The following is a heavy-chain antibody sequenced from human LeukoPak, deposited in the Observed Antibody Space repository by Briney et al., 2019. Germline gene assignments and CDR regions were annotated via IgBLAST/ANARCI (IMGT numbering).Heavy chain of an antibody. Sequence: GGSLRLSCAASGFTFSSFAMNWVRQAPGKGLEWVSGISGSGISRGYADSVKGRFTISRDNSKNTVLLQMDSLRAEDTAIYYCAKRSGVYSDNSGVFDYWGXGSLVTVSS. CDR2: ISGSGISR. V-gene: IGHV3-23*01. D-gene: IGHD4-11*01. CDR3: AKRSGVYSDNSGVFDY. CDR1: GFTFSSFA. J-gene: IGHJ4*01.